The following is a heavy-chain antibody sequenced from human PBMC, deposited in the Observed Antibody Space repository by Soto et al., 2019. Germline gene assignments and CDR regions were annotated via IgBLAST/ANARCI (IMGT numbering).Heavy chain of an antibody. CDR3: ASDKDRLHLGGNHYYILDV. D-gene: IGHD1-1*01. V-gene: IGHV1-69*12. J-gene: IGHJ6*02. Sequence: QVQLEQSGAEVKKAGSSVKVSCKTSGGTFSNFAISWVRQAPGQGLEWMGGIMPIFRTPDYAQKFQGRVTITADESTSTAYMELSGLTSDDTAVYYCASDKDRLHLGGNHYYILDVWGQGTTVTVSS. CDR1: GGTFSNFA. CDR2: IMPIFRTP.